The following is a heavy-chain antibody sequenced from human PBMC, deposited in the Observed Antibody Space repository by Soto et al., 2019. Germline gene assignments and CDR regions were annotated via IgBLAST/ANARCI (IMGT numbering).Heavy chain of an antibody. CDR1: GFTFSSYS. D-gene: IGHD3-3*02. CDR2: ISSSSSTI. J-gene: IGHJ6*02. V-gene: IGHV3-48*02. CDR3: ARDLAERXTFLEWSNQYYYYGMDV. Sequence: GGSLRLSCAASGFTFSSYSMNWVRQAPGKGLEWVSYISSSSSTIYYADSVKGRFTISRDNAKNSLYLQMNSLRDEDTAVYYCARDLAERXTFLEWSNQYYYYGMDVWGQGTTVTVSS.